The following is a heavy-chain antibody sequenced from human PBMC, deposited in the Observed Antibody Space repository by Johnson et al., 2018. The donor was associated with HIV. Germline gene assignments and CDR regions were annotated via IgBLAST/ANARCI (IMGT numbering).Heavy chain of an antibody. Sequence: VQLVESGGGFVQPGGSLRLSCAASGFTFSSYWMHWVRQAPGKGLVWVSRINSDGSSTSYADSVKGRFTISRDNAKNTLYLQMNSLRAEDTAVYYCARGHCVGDCPDEVGGAFDIWGQGTMVTVSS. CDR2: INSDGSST. CDR3: ARGHCVGDCPDEVGGAFDI. CDR1: GFTFSSYW. J-gene: IGHJ3*02. V-gene: IGHV3-74*02. D-gene: IGHD2-21*02.